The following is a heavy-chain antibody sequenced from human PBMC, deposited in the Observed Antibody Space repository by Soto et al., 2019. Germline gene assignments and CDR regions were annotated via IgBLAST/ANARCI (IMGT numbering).Heavy chain of an antibody. J-gene: IGHJ6*02. CDR1: GFTFSSYG. CDR3: AKSYSSSPDDYYYYGMDV. CDR2: ISYDGSNK. D-gene: IGHD6-6*01. V-gene: IGHV3-30*18. Sequence: GGSLRLSCAASGFTFSSYGMHWVRQAPGKGLEWVAVISYDGSNKYYADSVKGRFTISRDNSKNTLYLQMNSLRAEDTAVYYCAKSYSSSPDDYYYYGMDVWGQGTTVTVSS.